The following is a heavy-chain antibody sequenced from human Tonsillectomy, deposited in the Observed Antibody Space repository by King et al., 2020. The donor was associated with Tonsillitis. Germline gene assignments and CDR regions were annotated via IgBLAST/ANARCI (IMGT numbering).Heavy chain of an antibody. V-gene: IGHV3-23*04. CDR3: ARGSWGVGPYYGMDV. J-gene: IGHJ6*02. CDR2: ITDRGSKT. Sequence: VQLVESGGAWVQPGGSLRLSCAASGFAFSSDAMSWVRQAPGKGPEWVSAITDRGSKTYYADSVEGRLTISRENSKNTLYLQMNSLRAEDTAIYYCARGSWGVGPYYGMDVWGRGTTVTVSS. CDR1: GFAFSSDA. D-gene: IGHD1-26*01.